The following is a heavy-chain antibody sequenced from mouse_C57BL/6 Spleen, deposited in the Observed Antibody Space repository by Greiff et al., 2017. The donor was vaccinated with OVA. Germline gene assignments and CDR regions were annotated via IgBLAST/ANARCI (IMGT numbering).Heavy chain of an antibody. Sequence: VQLKESGPVLVKPGASVKMSCKASGYTFTDYYMNWVKQSHGKSLEWIGVINPYNGGTSYNQKFKGKATLTVDKSSSTAYMELNSLTSEDSAVYYCAEELLFAYWGQGTLVTVSA. CDR1: GYTFTDYY. CDR2: INPYNGGT. J-gene: IGHJ3*01. V-gene: IGHV1-19*01. D-gene: IGHD4-1*01. CDR3: AEELLFAY.